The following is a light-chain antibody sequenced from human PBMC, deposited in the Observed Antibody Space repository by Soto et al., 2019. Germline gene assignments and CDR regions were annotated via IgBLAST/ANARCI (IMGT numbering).Light chain of an antibody. CDR1: QSVSTN. CDR3: QQYDSSPRT. Sequence: ETVMTQSPATLSVSPGERATLSCRASQSVSTNLAWYQQKPGQAPRLLIYDISLRGTGIPTRFSGSGSGTEFTLTISTLEPEDFAVYWCQQYDSSPRTFGQGTKVDIK. V-gene: IGKV3D-15*03. CDR2: DIS. J-gene: IGKJ1*01.